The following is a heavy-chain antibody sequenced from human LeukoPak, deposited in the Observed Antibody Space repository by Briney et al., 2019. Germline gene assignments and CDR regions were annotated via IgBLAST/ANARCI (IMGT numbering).Heavy chain of an antibody. CDR2: ISSSSTTI. V-gene: IGHV3-48*04. CDR1: GFTFSSYS. CDR3: ARSIKNSGSSLFDY. Sequence: GGSLRLSCAASGFTFSSYSMNWARQAPGKGLEWVSYISSSSTTIYYADSVKGRFTISRDNAKNSLYLQMNSLRAEDTAVYYCARSIKNSGSSLFDYWGQGTLVTVSS. D-gene: IGHD1-26*01. J-gene: IGHJ4*02.